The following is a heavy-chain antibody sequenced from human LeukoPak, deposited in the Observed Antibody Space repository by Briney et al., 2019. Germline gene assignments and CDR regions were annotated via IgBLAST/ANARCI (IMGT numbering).Heavy chain of an antibody. CDR3: ARSTQWLVPLSI. CDR2: IYYSGST. D-gene: IGHD6-19*01. Sequence: KPSETLSPTCTVSGGSISSSSYYWGWIRQPPGKGLEWIGSIYYSGSTYYNPSLKSRVTISVDTSKNQFSLKLSSVTAADTAVYYCARSTQWLVPLSIWGQGTLVTVSS. J-gene: IGHJ4*02. V-gene: IGHV4-39*01. CDR1: GGSISSSSYY.